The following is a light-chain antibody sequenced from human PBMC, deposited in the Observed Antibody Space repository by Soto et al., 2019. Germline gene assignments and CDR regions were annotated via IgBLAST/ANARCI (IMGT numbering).Light chain of an antibody. CDR2: AAS. CDR1: QGISNY. Sequence: IHMTQSPSAMSASVGDSVTIPCRAIQGISNYLAWFQQKKGKAPKRLIYAASSLQSGVPSRFSGSGYGTDFNLTISSLQTEDFATYYCQQSYSTPITFGQGTRLEIK. CDR3: QQSYSTPIT. V-gene: IGKV1-39*01. J-gene: IGKJ5*01.